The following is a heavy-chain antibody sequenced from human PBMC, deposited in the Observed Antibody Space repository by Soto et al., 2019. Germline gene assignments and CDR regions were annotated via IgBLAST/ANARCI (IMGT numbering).Heavy chain of an antibody. CDR2: MSYNGDNR. V-gene: IGHV3-23*01. J-gene: IGHJ4*02. Sequence: GSLILSWTASGCTFRVLGMGLVRQTPGKGLEWVSVMSYNGDNRYYADSVKGRFTISRDNSANTLHLQMSSLRAEDTAVYYCVKDAVRTSGCYYVDDWGQGALVIVSS. CDR3: VKDAVRTSGCYYVDD. D-gene: IGHD6-19*01. CDR1: GCTFRVLG.